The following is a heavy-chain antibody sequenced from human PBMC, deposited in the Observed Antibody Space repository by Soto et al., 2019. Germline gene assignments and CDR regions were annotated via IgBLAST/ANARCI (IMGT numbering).Heavy chain of an antibody. J-gene: IGHJ5*02. Sequence: GGSLRLSCAASGFTFSSYAMSWVRQAPGKGLEWVSAISSSSSYIYYADSVRGRFTISRDNAKNSLYLQMNSLRAEDTAVYYCARSIYCSSTSCYMYGEYNWFDPWGQGTLVTVSS. D-gene: IGHD2-2*01. CDR1: GFTFSSYA. CDR3: ARSIYCSSTSCYMYGEYNWFDP. V-gene: IGHV3-21*01. CDR2: ISSSSSYI.